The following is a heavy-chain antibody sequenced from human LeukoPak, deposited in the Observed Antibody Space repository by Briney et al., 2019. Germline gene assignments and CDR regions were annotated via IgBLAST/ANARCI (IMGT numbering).Heavy chain of an antibody. J-gene: IGHJ3*02. V-gene: IGHV1-46*01. D-gene: IGHD3-22*01. CDR3: ARNHDSSGYYSAAFDI. Sequence: ASVKVSCKAFRYTFTGYWMHWVRQAPGQGPEWMGVISPSGGSTIYAQKLQGRVTMTTDTSTSTAYMELRSLRSDDTAVYYCARNHDSSGYYSAAFDIWGQGTMVTVSS. CDR2: ISPSGGST. CDR1: RYTFTGYW.